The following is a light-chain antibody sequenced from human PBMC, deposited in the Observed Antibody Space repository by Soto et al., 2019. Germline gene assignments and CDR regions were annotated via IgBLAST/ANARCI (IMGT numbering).Light chain of an antibody. CDR2: DVN. Sequence: QSAPTQPASVSVSPGQSITVSCTGTSSDVGSHNCASWYQQHPGKAPKLIIYDVNNRPSGVSSRFSGSKSGNTASLTISGLQDEDEDAYYCCSCTSSNTVVFGAGTKLTVL. CDR3: CSCTSSNTVV. CDR1: SSDVGSHNC. J-gene: IGLJ1*01. V-gene: IGLV2-14*03.